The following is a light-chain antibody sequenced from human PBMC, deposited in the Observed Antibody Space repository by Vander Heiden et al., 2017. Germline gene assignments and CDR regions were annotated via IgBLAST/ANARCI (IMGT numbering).Light chain of an antibody. CDR1: QSVSSY. CDR3: QQYNNWPPLT. Sequence: VMTHTPATLSVSPGERATLSCRASQSVSSYLAWYQQKPGQAPRRLIYGASTRATGIPARFSGSGPGTEFTLTISSLQSEDFAVYYCQQYNNWPPLTFGGGTKVEIK. V-gene: IGKV3-15*01. CDR2: GAS. J-gene: IGKJ4*01.